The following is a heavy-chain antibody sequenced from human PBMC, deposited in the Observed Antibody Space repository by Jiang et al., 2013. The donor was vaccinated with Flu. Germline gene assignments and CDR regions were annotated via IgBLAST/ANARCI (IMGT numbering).Heavy chain of an antibody. CDR3: ARRSPTDY. Sequence: KTSGYSFTTYSINWVRQAPGQGRSVDGMDQPQHWEPIYAQGFTGRFVFSLDTSVNTAYLQINNLEAEDTAVYYCARRSPTDYWGQGTLVTVSS. CDR1: GYSFTTYS. CDR2: QPQHWEP. D-gene: IGHD4-17*01. J-gene: IGHJ1*01. V-gene: IGHV7-4-1*02.